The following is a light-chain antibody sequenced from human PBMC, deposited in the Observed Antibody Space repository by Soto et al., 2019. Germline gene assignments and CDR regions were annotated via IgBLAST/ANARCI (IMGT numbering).Light chain of an antibody. CDR2: GAS. J-gene: IGKJ1*01. Sequence: EIVMTQSPATLSVSPGERATLSCRASQSVSSNLAWYQQKPGHAPRLLIYGASTRATGIPARFSGSGSGTEFTLTISSLQSEDFAVYYWQQYNNWPPWTFGQGTKVEIK. CDR3: QQYNNWPPWT. V-gene: IGKV3-15*01. CDR1: QSVSSN.